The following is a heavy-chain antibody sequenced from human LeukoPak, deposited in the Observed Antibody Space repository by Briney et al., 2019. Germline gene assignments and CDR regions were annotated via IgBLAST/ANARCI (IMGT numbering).Heavy chain of an antibody. CDR2: LRSGGNDK. Sequence: GGSLRLSCAASGFSFSAADMHWVRQAPGKGLEWVAFLRSGGNDKYYAGSVKGRFTISRDNSKNTLFLQMNSLRAEDTAVYYCAKDLFGSGSYEYWGQGTLVTVSS. V-gene: IGHV3-30*02. CDR3: AKDLFGSGSYEY. D-gene: IGHD3-10*01. CDR1: GFSFSAAD. J-gene: IGHJ4*02.